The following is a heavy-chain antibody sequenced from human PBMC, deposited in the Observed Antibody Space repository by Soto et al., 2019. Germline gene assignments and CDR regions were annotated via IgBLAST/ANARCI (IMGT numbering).Heavy chain of an antibody. Sequence: GGSLRLSCAASGFTFSSYSMNWVRQAPGKGLEWVSSISSSSSYIYYADSVKGRFTISRDNAKNSLYLQMNSLRAEDTAVYYCARPSPQKEPYFDYWGQGTLVTVSS. V-gene: IGHV3-21*01. CDR3: ARPSPQKEPYFDY. CDR1: GFTFSSYS. CDR2: ISSSSSYI. J-gene: IGHJ4*02.